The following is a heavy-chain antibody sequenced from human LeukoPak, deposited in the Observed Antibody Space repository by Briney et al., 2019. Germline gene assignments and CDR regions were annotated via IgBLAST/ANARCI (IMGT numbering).Heavy chain of an antibody. D-gene: IGHD2-8*02. Sequence: PGRSLRLSCAASGFTFSSYGMHWVRQAPGKGLGWVAVISYDGSNLDYADSVKGRFTISRDNSKNTLYLQMNSLRAEDTAVYYCARDGEGVLGFDYWGQGTLVTVSS. CDR1: GFTFSSYG. CDR2: ISYDGSNL. V-gene: IGHV3-30-3*01. J-gene: IGHJ4*02. CDR3: ARDGEGVLGFDY.